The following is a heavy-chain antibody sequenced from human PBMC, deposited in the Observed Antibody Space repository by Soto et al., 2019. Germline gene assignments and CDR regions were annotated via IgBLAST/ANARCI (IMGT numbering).Heavy chain of an antibody. CDR3: ASEAMDTAMEPYYYYGMDV. D-gene: IGHD5-18*01. CDR2: INAGNGNT. V-gene: IGHV1-3*01. CDR1: GYTFTSYA. J-gene: IGHJ6*02. Sequence: GASVKVSCKASGYTFTSYAMHWVRQAPGQRLEWMGWINAGNGNTKYSQKFQGRVTITRDTSASTAYMELSSLRSEDTAVYYCASEAMDTAMEPYYYYGMDVWGQGTTVTVSS.